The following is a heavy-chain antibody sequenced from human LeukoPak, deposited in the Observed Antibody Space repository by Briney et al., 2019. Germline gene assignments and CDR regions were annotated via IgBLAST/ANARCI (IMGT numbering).Heavy chain of an antibody. CDR1: GGSISSSSYY. J-gene: IGHJ4*02. D-gene: IGHD7-27*01. V-gene: IGHV4-39*07. CDR3: ARDSNWAKVDY. CDR2: IYYSGST. Sequence: SETLSLACTVSGGSISSSSYYWGWIRQPPGKGLEWIGSIYYSGSTYYNPSLKSRVTISVDTSKNQFSLKLSSVTAADTAVYYCARDSNWAKVDYWGQGTLVTVSS.